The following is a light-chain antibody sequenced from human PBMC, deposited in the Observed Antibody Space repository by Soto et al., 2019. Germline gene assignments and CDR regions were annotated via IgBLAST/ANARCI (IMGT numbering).Light chain of an antibody. V-gene: IGKV3D-15*01. CDR2: GAS. Sequence: EIVMTQSPATLSVSPGERATLSCRASQSVSSNLAWYQQKPGQAPRLLIYGASIRATGIPARFSGSGSGTEFTLTICSLQSEDFAVYYCQQYNNWRLTFGGGTKVEIK. J-gene: IGKJ4*01. CDR3: QQYNNWRLT. CDR1: QSVSSN.